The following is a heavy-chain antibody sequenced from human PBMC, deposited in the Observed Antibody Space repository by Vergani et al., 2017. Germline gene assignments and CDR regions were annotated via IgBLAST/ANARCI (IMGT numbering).Heavy chain of an antibody. CDR2: ISSNGGST. CDR1: GFTFSSYA. Sequence: EVQLVESGGGLVQPGGSLRLSCSASGFTFSSYAMHWVRQAPGKGLEYVSAISSNGGSTYYADSVKGRFTISRDNSKNTLYLQMSSLRAEDTAVYYCAKGGYCSSTSCSYFDYWGQGTLVTVSS. J-gene: IGHJ4*02. D-gene: IGHD2-2*03. V-gene: IGHV3-64D*06. CDR3: AKGGYCSSTSCSYFDY.